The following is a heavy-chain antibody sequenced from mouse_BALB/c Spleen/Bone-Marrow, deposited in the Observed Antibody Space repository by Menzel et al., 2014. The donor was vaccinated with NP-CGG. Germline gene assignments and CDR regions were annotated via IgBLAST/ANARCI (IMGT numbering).Heavy chain of an antibody. CDR1: GSNIKDTY. J-gene: IGHJ3*01. CDR3: AKYYYGNSLFAY. Sequence: DVKLQESGAELVKPGASVKLSCTASGSNIKDTYMHWVKQRPEQGLEWIGRIDPANGNTKYDPKFQGKATITADTSSNTAYLQLSSLTSEDTAVYYCAKYYYGNSLFAYWGQGTLVTVSA. V-gene: IGHV14-3*02. CDR2: IDPANGNT. D-gene: IGHD1-1*01.